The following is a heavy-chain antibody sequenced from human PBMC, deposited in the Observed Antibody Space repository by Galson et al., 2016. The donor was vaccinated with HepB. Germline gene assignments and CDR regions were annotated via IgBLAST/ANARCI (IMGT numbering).Heavy chain of an antibody. D-gene: IGHD3-3*01. CDR2: VWFDGSKK. CDR3: ARAPETGYDFWSGYADS. V-gene: IGHV3-33*01. Sequence: SLRLSCAASGFRFSDYGMHWVRQAPGRGLEWVALVWFDGSKKFYADSVKGRFTISRDNANNTLFLQMNSLRVEDSAVYYCARAPETGYDFWSGYADSWDQGNLITVSS. CDR1: GFRFSDYG. J-gene: IGHJ5*01.